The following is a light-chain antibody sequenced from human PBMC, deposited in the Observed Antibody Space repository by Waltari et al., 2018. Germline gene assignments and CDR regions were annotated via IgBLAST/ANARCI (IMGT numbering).Light chain of an antibody. Sequence: QSVLTQPPSASGPPGQRVSISCSGSTSTIGSNAVSWYQHLPGAAPRLLIYNTNQRPSGGPGRFSGSKSGTSASLAISGLQSEDECDYYCAAWDDNLNGPVFGGGTKLTVL. CDR1: TSTIGSNA. V-gene: IGLV1-44*01. CDR2: NTN. CDR3: AAWDDNLNGPV. J-gene: IGLJ2*01.